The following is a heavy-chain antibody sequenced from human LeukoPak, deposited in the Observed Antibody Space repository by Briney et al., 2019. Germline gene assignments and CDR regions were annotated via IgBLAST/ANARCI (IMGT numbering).Heavy chain of an antibody. D-gene: IGHD3-22*01. CDR1: GFTFSSYS. Sequence: GGSLRLSCAASGFTFSSYSMNWVRQAPGKGLEWVSSISSSSSYIYYADSVKGRFTISRDNAKNSLYLQMNSLRAEDTAVYYCAKDKVGYYDSSLPSFWGQGTMVTVSS. J-gene: IGHJ3*01. V-gene: IGHV3-21*01. CDR3: AKDKVGYYDSSLPSF. CDR2: ISSSSSYI.